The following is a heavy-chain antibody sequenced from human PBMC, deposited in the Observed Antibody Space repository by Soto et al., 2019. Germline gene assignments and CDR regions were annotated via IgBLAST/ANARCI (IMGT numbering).Heavy chain of an antibody. J-gene: IGHJ6*03. CDR2: INWNGGST. CDR3: ARVGQEYSGYDLYYYYYYMDV. CDR1: GFTFDDYG. Sequence: GGSLRLSCAASGFTFDDYGMSWVRQAPGKGLEWVSGINWNGGSTGYADSVKGRFTISRDNAKNSLYLQMNSLRAEDTALYHCARVGQEYSGYDLYYYYYYMDVWGKGTTVTVSS. D-gene: IGHD5-12*01. V-gene: IGHV3-20*01.